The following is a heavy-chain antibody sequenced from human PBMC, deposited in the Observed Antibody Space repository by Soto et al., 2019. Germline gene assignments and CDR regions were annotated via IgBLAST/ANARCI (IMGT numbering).Heavy chain of an antibody. V-gene: IGHV4-31*03. Sequence: PSETLSLTCTVSGGSISSGGYYWNWIRQHPGKGLEWIGYIYYSGSTYYNPSLKSRVTMSVDTSKNQFSLKLSSVTAADTAVYYCARGPGGESAGWLDPWGQGTLVTVSS. D-gene: IGHD3-16*01. CDR2: IYYSGST. CDR1: GGSISSGGYY. J-gene: IGHJ5*02. CDR3: ARGPGGESAGWLDP.